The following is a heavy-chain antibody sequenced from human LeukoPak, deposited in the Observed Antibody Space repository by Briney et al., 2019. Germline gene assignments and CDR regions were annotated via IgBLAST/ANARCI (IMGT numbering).Heavy chain of an antibody. CDR3: ARDECSSTSCLDYYGMDV. V-gene: IGHV3-30-3*01. Sequence: GGSLRLSCAASGFTFSSYAMHCVRQAPGKGLEWVAVISYDGSNKYYADSVKGRFTISGDNSKNTLYLQMNSLRAEDTAVYYCARDECSSTSCLDYYGMDVWGQGTTVTVSS. J-gene: IGHJ6*02. CDR1: GFTFSSYA. CDR2: ISYDGSNK. D-gene: IGHD2-2*01.